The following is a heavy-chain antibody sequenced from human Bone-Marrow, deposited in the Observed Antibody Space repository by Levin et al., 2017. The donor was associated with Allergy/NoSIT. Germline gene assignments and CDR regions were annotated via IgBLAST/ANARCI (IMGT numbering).Heavy chain of an antibody. CDR3: ARDPKSGVANFDY. V-gene: IGHV3-48*03. CDR2: ISHSGRTI. CDR1: GFTFNAYE. D-gene: IGHD3-10*01. Sequence: PGESLKISCVASGFTFNAYEMNWVRQAPGKGLEWVSYISHSGRTIYYADSVKGRFIISRDNVKNTLFLQMNSLRAEDTAVYYCARDPKSGVANFDYWGQGTLVTVSS. J-gene: IGHJ4*02.